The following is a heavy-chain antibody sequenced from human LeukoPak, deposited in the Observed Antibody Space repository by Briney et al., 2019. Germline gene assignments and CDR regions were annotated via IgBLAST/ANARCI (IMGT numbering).Heavy chain of an antibody. D-gene: IGHD3-9*01. CDR3: ATGISDYDILTGSYKQGGTFDY. Sequence: ASVKVSCKVSGYTLTELSMHWVRQAPGKGLEWMGGFDPEDGETIYAQKFQGRVTMTEDTSTDTAYMELSSLRSEDTAVYYCATGISDYDILTGSYKQGGTFDYWGQGTLVTVSS. V-gene: IGHV1-24*01. CDR1: GYTLTELS. CDR2: FDPEDGET. J-gene: IGHJ4*02.